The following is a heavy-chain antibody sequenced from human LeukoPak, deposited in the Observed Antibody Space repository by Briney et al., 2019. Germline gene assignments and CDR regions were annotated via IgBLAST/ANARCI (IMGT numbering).Heavy chain of an antibody. CDR1: GGSISSYY. V-gene: IGHV4-4*07. CDR2: IYTSGST. CDR3: ARAPYYYDSSGYYYAFFDY. Sequence: PSETLSLTCTVSGGSISSYYWSWIRQPAGKGLEWIGRIYTSGSTNYNPSLKSRVTISVDTSKNQFSLKLSSVTAADTAVYYCARAPYYYDSSGYYYAFFDYWGQGTLVTVSS. D-gene: IGHD3-22*01. J-gene: IGHJ4*02.